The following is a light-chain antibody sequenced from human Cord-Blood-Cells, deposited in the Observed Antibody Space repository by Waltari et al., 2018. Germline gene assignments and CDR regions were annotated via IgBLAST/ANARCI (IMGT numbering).Light chain of an antibody. CDR3: AAWDDSLNGPV. J-gene: IGLJ3*02. CDR1: SPNLGSNT. Sequence: SVLTQPPSASGTPGQRVTLSCSGSSPNLGSNTVTWYQQLPGPAPQLLIYSNNRRPSGVPDRFSGSTSGTSASLAISGLQSEDEADYYCAAWDDSLNGPVFGGGTKLTVL. CDR2: SNN. V-gene: IGLV1-44*01.